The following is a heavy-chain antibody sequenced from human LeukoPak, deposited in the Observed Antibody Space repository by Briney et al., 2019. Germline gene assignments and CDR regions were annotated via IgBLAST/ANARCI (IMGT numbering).Heavy chain of an antibody. D-gene: IGHD6-13*01. V-gene: IGHV4-61*02. CDR2: IYTSGST. CDR3: ARDIAAALGGWFDP. Sequence: SETLSLTCTVSGDSITSGTYYWTWIRQPAGKGLEWIGRIYTSGSTNYKPSLKSRVTISVNMSKSQFSLKLSSVTAADTAVYYCARDIAAALGGWFDPWGQGILVTVSS. CDR1: GDSITSGTYY. J-gene: IGHJ5*02.